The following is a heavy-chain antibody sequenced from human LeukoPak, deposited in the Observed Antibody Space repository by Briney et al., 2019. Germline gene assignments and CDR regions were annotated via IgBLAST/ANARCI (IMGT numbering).Heavy chain of an antibody. Sequence: GGSLRLSCAASGFTFSSYSMNWVRQAPGKGLEWVSYISSSSSTIYYADSVKGRFTISRDNAKNSLYLQMNSLRAEDTAVYYCARDQRELQRDAFDIWGQGTMVTVSS. CDR1: GFTFSSYS. V-gene: IGHV3-48*04. CDR3: ARDQRELQRDAFDI. CDR2: ISSSSSTI. J-gene: IGHJ3*02. D-gene: IGHD1-26*01.